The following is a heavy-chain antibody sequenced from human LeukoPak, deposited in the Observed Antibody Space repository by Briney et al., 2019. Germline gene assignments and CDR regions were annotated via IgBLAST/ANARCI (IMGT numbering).Heavy chain of an antibody. CDR2: ISSSSSYI. V-gene: IGHV3-21*01. CDR1: GFTFSSYS. Sequence: GGSLRLSCAASGFTFSSYSMNWVRQAPGKGLEWVSSISSSSSYIYYADSVKGRFTISRDNAKNSLYLQMNSLRAEDTAVYYCARGGEVGATVSYFDYWGQGTLVTVSS. J-gene: IGHJ4*02. D-gene: IGHD1-26*01. CDR3: ARGGEVGATVSYFDY.